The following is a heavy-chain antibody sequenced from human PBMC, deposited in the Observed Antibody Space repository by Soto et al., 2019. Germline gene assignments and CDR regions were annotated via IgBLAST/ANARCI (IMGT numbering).Heavy chain of an antibody. V-gene: IGHV4-4*02. CDR1: GGSISSSNW. Sequence: SGTLSLTCAVSGGSISSSNWWSWVRQPPGKGLEWIGEIYHSGSTNYNPSLKSRVTISVDKSKNQFSLKLSSVTAADTAVYYCARDEGYGVETNGFDPWGQGTLVTVSS. CDR2: IYHSGST. CDR3: ARDEGYGVETNGFDP. D-gene: IGHD4-17*01. J-gene: IGHJ5*02.